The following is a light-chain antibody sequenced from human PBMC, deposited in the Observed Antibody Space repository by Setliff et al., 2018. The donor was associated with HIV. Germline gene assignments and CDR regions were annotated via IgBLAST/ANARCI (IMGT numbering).Light chain of an antibody. J-gene: IGLJ1*01. V-gene: IGLV2-11*01. CDR1: SSDVGGYKY. CDR3: CSYAGSYTFGYV. Sequence: QSVLTQPRSVSGSPGQSVTISCTGTSSDVGGYKYVSWYQQHPGKVPKLMIYDVSKRPSGVPDRFSGSKSGNTASLTISGLQAEDEADYYCCSYAGSYTFGYVFGTGTKVTVL. CDR2: DVS.